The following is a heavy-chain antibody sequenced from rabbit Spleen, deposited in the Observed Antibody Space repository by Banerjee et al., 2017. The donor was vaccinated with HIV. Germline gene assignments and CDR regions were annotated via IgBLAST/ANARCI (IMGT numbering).Heavy chain of an antibody. D-gene: IGHD8-1*01. CDR3: ARDTGSSFSSYGMDL. CDR1: GFSFSNKAV. CDR2: IYTGFTTNT. V-gene: IGHV1S45*01. J-gene: IGHJ6*01. Sequence: QEQLVESGGGLVQPGGSLKLSCTASGFSFSNKAVMCWVRQAPGKGLEWIACIYTGFTTNTYYANWAKGRFTISKTSSTTVTLQMTSLTAADTATYFCARDTGSSFSSYGMDLWGPGTLVTVS.